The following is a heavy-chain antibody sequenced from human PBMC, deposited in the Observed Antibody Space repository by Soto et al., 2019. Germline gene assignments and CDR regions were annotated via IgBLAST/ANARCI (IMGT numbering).Heavy chain of an antibody. J-gene: IGHJ4*02. V-gene: IGHV1-2*04. D-gene: IGHD5-18*01. CDR1: GYTFTGYY. CDR2: INPKSGGT. Sequence: ASVWVSCKASGYTFTGYYMHWVRQAPGQGLEWMGWINPKSGGTNYAQKFQGWVTMTRDTSIRTAYMELSRLRSDDTAVYYCARGQVDTAMASGYWGQGTLVNVSS. CDR3: ARGQVDTAMASGY.